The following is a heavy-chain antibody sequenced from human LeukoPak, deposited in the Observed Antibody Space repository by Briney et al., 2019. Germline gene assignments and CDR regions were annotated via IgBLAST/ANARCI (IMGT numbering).Heavy chain of an antibody. CDR2: ISSSSGYI. CDR1: GFTFNSYS. Sequence: GGSLRLSCAASGFTFNSYSMNWVRQTPGKELEWVSSISSSSGYINYADSVKGRFTVSRDNAKNSLYLQMNSLRAEDTAVYYCARDSGYCSSTGCYVHYFDYWGQGTLVTVSS. V-gene: IGHV3-21*01. D-gene: IGHD2-2*01. J-gene: IGHJ4*02. CDR3: ARDSGYCSSTGCYVHYFDY.